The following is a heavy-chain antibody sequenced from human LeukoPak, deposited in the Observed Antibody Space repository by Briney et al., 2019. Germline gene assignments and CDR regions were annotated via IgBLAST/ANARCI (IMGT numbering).Heavy chain of an antibody. J-gene: IGHJ4*02. Sequence: GGSLRLSCAAPGFTVSSNYMSWVRQAPGKGLEWVSVIYSGGSTYYADSVKGRFTISRDNSKNTLYLQMNSLRAEDTAVYYCARLVVPAAMADYWGQGTLVTVSS. CDR3: ARLVVPAAMADY. CDR2: IYSGGST. D-gene: IGHD2-2*01. CDR1: GFTVSSNY. V-gene: IGHV3-53*01.